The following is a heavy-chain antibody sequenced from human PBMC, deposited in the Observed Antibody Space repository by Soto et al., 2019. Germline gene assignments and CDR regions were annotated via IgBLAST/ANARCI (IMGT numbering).Heavy chain of an antibody. CDR1: GFTFSSYA. J-gene: IGHJ6*03. D-gene: IGHD2-2*01. Sequence: EVQLLESGGGLVQPGGSLRLSCAASGFTFSSYAMSWVRQAPGKGLEWVSAISGSGGSTYYADSVKGRFTISRDNSKNTLYLQMKSRRAEDTAVYYCAKDLAVVVPAAMNYYYYYYMDVWGKGTTVTVSS. CDR2: ISGSGGST. V-gene: IGHV3-23*01. CDR3: AKDLAVVVPAAMNYYYYYYMDV.